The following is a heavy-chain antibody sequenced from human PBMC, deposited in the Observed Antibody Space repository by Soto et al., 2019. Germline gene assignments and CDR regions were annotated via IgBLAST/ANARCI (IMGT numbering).Heavy chain of an antibody. CDR3: ARDIVVVPAAKGRGYYYGMDV. Sequence: SETLSLTCAVYGGSFSGYYWSWIRQPPGKGLEWIGEINHSGSTNYNPSLKSRVTISVDTSKNQFSLKLSSVTAADTAVYYCARDIVVVPAAKGRGYYYGMDVWGQGTTVTVSS. J-gene: IGHJ6*02. V-gene: IGHV4-34*01. CDR2: INHSGST. D-gene: IGHD2-2*01. CDR1: GGSFSGYY.